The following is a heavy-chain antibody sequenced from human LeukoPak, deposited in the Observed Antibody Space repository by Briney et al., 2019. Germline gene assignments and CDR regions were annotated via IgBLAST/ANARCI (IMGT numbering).Heavy chain of an antibody. CDR3: ARDRRIAAAGNFDY. CDR2: IRYDGSNK. D-gene: IGHD6-13*01. J-gene: IGHJ4*02. CDR1: GFTFSSYG. V-gene: IGHV3-30*02. Sequence: PGGSLRLSCAASGFTFSSYGMHWVRQAPGKGLEWVAFIRYDGSNKYYADSVKGRFTISRDNSKNTLYLQMNSLRAEDTAVYYCARDRRIAAAGNFDYWGQGTLVTVSS.